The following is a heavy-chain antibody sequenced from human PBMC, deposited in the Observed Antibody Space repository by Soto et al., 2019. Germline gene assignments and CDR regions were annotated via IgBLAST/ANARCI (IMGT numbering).Heavy chain of an antibody. CDR3: ARSSWAAHYMDV. CDR1: GGSISSYY. D-gene: IGHD6-6*01. CDR2: IYYSGST. J-gene: IGHJ6*03. V-gene: IGHV4-59*08. Sequence: SETLSLTCTVSGGSISSYYWSWIRQPPGKGLEWIGYIYYSGSTNYNPSLKSRVTISVDTSKNQFSLKLSSVTAADTAVYYCARSSWAAHYMDVWGKGTTVTVSS.